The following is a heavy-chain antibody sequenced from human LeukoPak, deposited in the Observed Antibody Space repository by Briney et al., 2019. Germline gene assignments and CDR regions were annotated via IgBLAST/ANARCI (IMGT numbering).Heavy chain of an antibody. D-gene: IGHD6-13*01. Sequence: EASVKVSCKASGGTFSSYAISWVRQAPGQGLEWMGIINPSGGSTSYTQKFQGRVAMTRDTSTSTVYMELSSLRSEDTAVYYCARDSGMKQQLDYFDNWGQGTLVTVSS. V-gene: IGHV1-46*01. CDR1: GGTFSSYA. CDR3: ARDSGMKQQLDYFDN. J-gene: IGHJ4*02. CDR2: INPSGGST.